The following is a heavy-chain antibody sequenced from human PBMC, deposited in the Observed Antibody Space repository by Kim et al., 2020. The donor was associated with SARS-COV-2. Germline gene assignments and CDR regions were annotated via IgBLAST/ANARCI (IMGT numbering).Heavy chain of an antibody. J-gene: IGHJ4*02. CDR2: ISSTNTYT. CDR1: GFTFSDFY. V-gene: IGHV3-11*05. D-gene: IGHD6-19*01. Sequence: GGSLRLSCAASGFTFSDFYMNWIRQAPGKGLEWVSYISSTNTYTNYADSVKGRFTISRDNAKNSLYLQMNSLRVEDTAEYYCARDLVTWGAGTFDYWGQGALVTVSS. CDR3: ARDLVTWGAGTFDY.